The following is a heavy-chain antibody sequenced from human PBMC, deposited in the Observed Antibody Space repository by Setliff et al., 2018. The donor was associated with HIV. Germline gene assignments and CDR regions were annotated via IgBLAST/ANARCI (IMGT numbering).Heavy chain of an antibody. J-gene: IGHJ4*02. CDR3: SKTYYYDSSGYYYFDS. CDR2: IPGSGFDT. Sequence: GGSLRLSCVVSGFTFSNCAMTWVRQAPGKGLECVSVIPGSGFDTYYADSVKGRFTITRGNAKNSLYLQMYSLRAEDTAVYYCSKTYYYDSSGYYYFDSWGQGTLVTVSS. V-gene: IGHV3-23*01. CDR1: GFTFSNCA. D-gene: IGHD3-22*01.